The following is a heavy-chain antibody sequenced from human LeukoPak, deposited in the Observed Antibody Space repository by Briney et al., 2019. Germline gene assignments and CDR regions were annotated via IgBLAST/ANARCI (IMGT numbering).Heavy chain of an antibody. Sequence: SETLSLTCAVYGGPFSGYYWSWIRQPPGKGLEWIGEINHSGSTNYNPSLKSRVTISVDTSKNQFSLKLSSVTAADTAVYYCARGAWIQLWLSFDYWGQGTLVTVSS. CDR1: GGPFSGYY. D-gene: IGHD5-18*01. V-gene: IGHV4-34*01. CDR3: ARGAWIQLWLSFDY. CDR2: INHSGST. J-gene: IGHJ4*02.